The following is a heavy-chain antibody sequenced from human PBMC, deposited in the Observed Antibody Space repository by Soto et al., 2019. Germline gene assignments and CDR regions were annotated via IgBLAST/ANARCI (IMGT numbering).Heavy chain of an antibody. J-gene: IGHJ6*02. CDR3: TTDAGTTGTTAHYYYYYGMDV. CDR2: IKSKTDGGTT. CDR1: GFTFSNAW. V-gene: IGHV3-15*01. Sequence: LRLSCAASGFTFSNAWMSWVRQAPGKGLEWVGRIKSKTDGGTTDYAAPVKGRFTISRDDSKNTLYLQMNSLKTEDTAVYYCTTDAGTTGTTAHYYYYYGMDVWGQGTTVTVSS. D-gene: IGHD1-1*01.